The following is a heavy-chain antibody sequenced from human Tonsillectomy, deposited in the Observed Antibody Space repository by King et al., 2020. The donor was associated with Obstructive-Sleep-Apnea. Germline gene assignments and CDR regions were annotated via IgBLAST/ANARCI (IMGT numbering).Heavy chain of an antibody. J-gene: IGHJ4*02. Sequence: LQLQESGSGLVKPSQTLSLTCAVSGGSISSGGYSWSWIRQPPGKGLEGIGSIYHSGSTYYNPSLNSRVTISVDRSKNQFSLKLSSVTAADTAVYYCARGGMGGYDDVTGYFDYWGQGTLVTVSS. CDR2: IYHSGST. CDR1: GGSISSGGYS. D-gene: IGHD5-12*01. V-gene: IGHV4-30-2*01. CDR3: ARGGMGGYDDVTGYFDY.